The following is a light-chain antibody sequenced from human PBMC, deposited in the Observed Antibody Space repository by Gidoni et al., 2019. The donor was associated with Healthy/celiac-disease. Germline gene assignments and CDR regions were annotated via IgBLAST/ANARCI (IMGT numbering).Light chain of an antibody. J-gene: IGKJ1*01. CDR2: YAF. CDR1: QSIGSS. CDR3: HQSSSLPQT. Sequence: EIVLTQSPDFQSVTPQETVTITCRASQSIGSSLRWYQQKPDQSPKLLIKYAFQSFSGVPSRFSGSGYGTDFTLTINSLEAEDAATYYCHQSSSLPQTFGQGTKVEIK. V-gene: IGKV6-21*01.